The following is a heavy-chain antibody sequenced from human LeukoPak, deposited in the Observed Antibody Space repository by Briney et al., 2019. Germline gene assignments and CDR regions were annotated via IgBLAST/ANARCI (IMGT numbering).Heavy chain of an antibody. J-gene: IGHJ4*02. CDR2: IKQDGSEK. Sequence: GGSLRLSCAASGFTFSSSWMSWVRQAPGKGLEWVANIKQDGSEKYYVDPVKGRFTISRDNAKNSLYLQMNSLRAEDTAVYYCARRVHYFDYGGQGTLATVSS. CDR1: GFTFSSSW. V-gene: IGHV3-7*01. CDR3: ARRVHYFDY.